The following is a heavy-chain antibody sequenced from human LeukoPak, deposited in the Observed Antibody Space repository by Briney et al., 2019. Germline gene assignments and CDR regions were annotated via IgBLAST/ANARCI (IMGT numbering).Heavy chain of an antibody. V-gene: IGHV3-23*05. CDR2: FKTNYNQV. CDR3: ARSVPDYTRFDF. D-gene: IGHD4-11*01. Sequence: QAGGSLRLSCVASGFTFSDYAMNWVRQAPGKGLEWVSTFKTNYNQVYYAESVRGRFTISTDNSKSTAYLQMNSLRVEDTALYYCARSVPDYTRFDFWGQGTLVTASS. CDR1: GFTFSDYA. J-gene: IGHJ4*02.